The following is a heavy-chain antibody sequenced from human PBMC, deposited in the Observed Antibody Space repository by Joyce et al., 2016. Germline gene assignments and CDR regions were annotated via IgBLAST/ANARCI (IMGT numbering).Heavy chain of an antibody. CDR2: IYWNDDN. CDR3: AHGSGWLFDY. CDR1: GFSLSSRAVG. V-gene: IGHV2-5*01. D-gene: IGHD6-19*01. J-gene: IGHJ4*02. Sequence: QITLKESGPTLVKPTQTLTLTCTFSGFSLSSRAVGVCWIPQPPQKALEWLALIYWNDDNHYSPSLRSRLTVTKDTSKNQVVLTMTNLDPVDTATYYCAHGSGWLFDYWGPGTPVTVSS.